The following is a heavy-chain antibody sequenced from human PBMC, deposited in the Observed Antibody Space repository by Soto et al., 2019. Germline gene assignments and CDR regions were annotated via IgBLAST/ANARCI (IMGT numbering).Heavy chain of an antibody. CDR2: IDPNSGVT. D-gene: IGHD1-7*01. CDR3: ARDRNYDAFEY. CDR1: GYTFTDYY. J-gene: IGHJ4*02. V-gene: IGHV1-2*02. Sequence: ASVNVSCKASGYTFTDYYIHWVRQAPGQGLEWMGWIDPNSGVTKYGQKFQGRVTMTRDTSISTAYMELTRLTSDDTAIFSCARDRNYDAFEYWGKGNMVTVSA.